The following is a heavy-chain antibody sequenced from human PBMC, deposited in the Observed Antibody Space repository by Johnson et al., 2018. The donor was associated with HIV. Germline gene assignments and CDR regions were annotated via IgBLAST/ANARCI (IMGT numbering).Heavy chain of an antibody. CDR2: IKEDGSDK. D-gene: IGHD2-8*01. J-gene: IGHJ3*02. CDR1: GFTFSSYW. V-gene: IGHV3-7*01. Sequence: VQLVESGGGVVRPGGSLRVSCAASGFTFSSYWMSWLRQAPGKGLEWVANIKEDGSDKQYVGSVKGRFSISRDNAKNSMYLQMNSLRAEDTGVYYCARIGYCTITCPSAFDIWGQGTVVTVSS. CDR3: ARIGYCTITCPSAFDI.